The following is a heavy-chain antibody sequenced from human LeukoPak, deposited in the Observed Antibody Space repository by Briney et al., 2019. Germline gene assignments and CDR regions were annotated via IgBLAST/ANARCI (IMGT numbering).Heavy chain of an antibody. J-gene: IGHJ1*01. V-gene: IGHV3-53*01. Sequence: GGSLRLSCAASGFTVSSNYMSWVRQAPGKGLEWVSVIYSGGSTYYADSVKGRITISRDNSKNTLYLQMNSLRAEDTAVYYCARDYYDSSGLQHWGQGTLVTVSS. D-gene: IGHD3-22*01. CDR2: IYSGGST. CDR3: ARDYYDSSGLQH. CDR1: GFTVSSNY.